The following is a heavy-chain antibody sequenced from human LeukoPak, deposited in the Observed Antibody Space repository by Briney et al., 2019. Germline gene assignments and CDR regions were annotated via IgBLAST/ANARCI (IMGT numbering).Heavy chain of an antibody. CDR3: ARVPMVVVTAIVRGFAFDI. Sequence: SETLSLTCTVSGDSISSDISYWSWIRQPAGKELEWIGRVSISGGTNYNPSLRSRVTISVDTSKNQFSLKLSSVTAADTAVYYCARVPMVVVTAIVRGFAFDIWGQGTMVTVSS. CDR1: GDSISSDISY. J-gene: IGHJ3*02. V-gene: IGHV4-61*02. D-gene: IGHD2-21*02. CDR2: VSISGGT.